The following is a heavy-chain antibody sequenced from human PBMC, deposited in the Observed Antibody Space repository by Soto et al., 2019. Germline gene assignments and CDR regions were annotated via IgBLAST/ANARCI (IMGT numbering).Heavy chain of an antibody. CDR1: GGSISSSNW. J-gene: IGHJ4*02. D-gene: IGHD1-1*01. V-gene: IGHV4-4*02. CDR3: ARESTIGTNN. CDR2: IYHSGST. Sequence: SETLSLTCAVSGGSISSSNWWSWVRQPPGKGLEWIGEIYHSGSTNYNPSLKGRVTISVDKSKNQFSLRLNSVTAADTAVYYCARESTIGTNNWGQGTLVTVSS.